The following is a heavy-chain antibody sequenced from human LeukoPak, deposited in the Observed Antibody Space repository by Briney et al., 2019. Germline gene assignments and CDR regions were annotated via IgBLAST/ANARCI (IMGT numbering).Heavy chain of an antibody. CDR3: AKHMRATNTYSFFGLDV. CDR1: GLTFKDYG. V-gene: IGHV3-9*01. Sequence: GGSLRLSCAATGLTFKDYGMHWVRQPPGKGLEWVSSINWNGGGTDYADSVKGRFTISRDNAKNSLYLQLSSLRPEDTALYYCAKHMRATNTYSFFGLDVWGQGTTVTVSS. J-gene: IGHJ6*02. CDR2: INWNGGGT. D-gene: IGHD1-26*01.